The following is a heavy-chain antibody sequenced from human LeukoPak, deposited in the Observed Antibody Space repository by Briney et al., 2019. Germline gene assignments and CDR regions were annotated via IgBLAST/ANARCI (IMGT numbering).Heavy chain of an antibody. J-gene: IGHJ3*02. Sequence: GGSLRLSCAASGFTFSSYEMNWVRQAPGKGGEWGSYISSSGSTIYYAESVKGRFTISRDSAKNSLYLQMNSLRAEDTAVYYCARDIPSIAARSAFDIWGQGTMVTVSS. D-gene: IGHD6-6*01. V-gene: IGHV3-48*03. CDR3: ARDIPSIAARSAFDI. CDR2: ISSSGSTI. CDR1: GFTFSSYE.